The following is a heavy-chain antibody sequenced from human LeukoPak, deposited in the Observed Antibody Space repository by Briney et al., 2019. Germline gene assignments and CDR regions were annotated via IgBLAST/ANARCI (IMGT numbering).Heavy chain of an antibody. CDR2: ISGSGGSK. CDR3: AKMGGVSSTARGGFDP. CDR1: GFTFSSYA. D-gene: IGHD1-26*01. V-gene: IGHV3-23*01. Sequence: GGSLRLSCAASGFTFSSYAMSWVRQAPGKGLEWVSVISGSGGSKNYADYVKGRFTISRDNSMNTLNLQMNSLRAEDTAMYYCAKMGGVSSTARGGFDPWGQGTLVTVSS. J-gene: IGHJ5*02.